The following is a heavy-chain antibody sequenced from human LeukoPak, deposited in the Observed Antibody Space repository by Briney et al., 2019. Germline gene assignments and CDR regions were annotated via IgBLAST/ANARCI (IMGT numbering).Heavy chain of an antibody. D-gene: IGHD3-22*01. CDR3: ARDITMILVAGDAFDI. J-gene: IGHJ3*02. Sequence: ASVKVSCKASGYTFSDFHMHWVRQAPGQGLEWMGWINPKSGGTNYAQKFQGRVTMTRDTSISTVYMELSRLRSEDTAVYYCARDITMILVAGDAFDIWGQGTMVTVSS. CDR1: GYTFSDFH. CDR2: INPKSGGT. V-gene: IGHV1-2*02.